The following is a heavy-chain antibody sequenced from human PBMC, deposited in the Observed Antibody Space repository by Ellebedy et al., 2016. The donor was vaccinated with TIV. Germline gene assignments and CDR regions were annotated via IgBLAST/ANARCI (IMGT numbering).Heavy chain of an antibody. V-gene: IGHV5-10-1*01. J-gene: IGHJ4*02. Sequence: GESLKISXKGSGYSFTSYWISWVRQMPGKGLEWMGRIDPSDSYTNYSPSFQGHVTISADKSISTAYLQWSSLKASDTAMYYCARLGEWDDYQAVLFDYWGQGTLVTVSS. CDR1: GYSFTSYW. CDR2: IDPSDSYT. CDR3: ARLGEWDDYQAVLFDY. D-gene: IGHD3-16*01.